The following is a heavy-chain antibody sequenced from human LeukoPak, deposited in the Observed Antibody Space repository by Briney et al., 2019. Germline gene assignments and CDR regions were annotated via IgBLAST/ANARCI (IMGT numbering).Heavy chain of an antibody. CDR1: GVSSSSSNSY. V-gene: IGHV4-39*07. D-gene: IGHD6-13*01. Sequence: SETLSLTCTVSGVSSSSSNSYWSWIRQPPGKGLDWIGEINHSGSTNYNPSLKSRVTISLDTSKNQFSLKLSSVTAADTAVYYCARGRGGIAAADLDYWGQGTLVTVSS. J-gene: IGHJ4*02. CDR3: ARGRGGIAAADLDY. CDR2: INHSGST.